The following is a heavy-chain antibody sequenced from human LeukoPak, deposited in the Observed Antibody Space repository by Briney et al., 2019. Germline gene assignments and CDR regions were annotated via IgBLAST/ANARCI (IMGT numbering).Heavy chain of an antibody. D-gene: IGHD3-22*01. J-gene: IGHJ4*02. CDR3: AREGYYYDGSGYYLRAYYFDY. V-gene: IGHV3-48*01. CDR2: ISSSSSTI. Sequence: GGSLRLSCAASGFTFSSYNMNWVRQAPGKGLEWVSYISSSSSTIYYADSVKGRFTISRDNAKNSLYLQMNSLRAEDTAVYYCAREGYYYDGSGYYLRAYYFDYWGQGTLVTVSS. CDR1: GFTFSSYN.